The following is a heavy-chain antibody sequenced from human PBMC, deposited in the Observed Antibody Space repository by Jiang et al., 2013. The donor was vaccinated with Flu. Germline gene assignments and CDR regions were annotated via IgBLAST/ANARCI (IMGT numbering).Heavy chain of an antibody. CDR2: INHSGST. Sequence: LLKPSETLSLTCAVYGGSFSGYYWSWIRQPPGKGLEWIGEINHSGSTNYNPSLKSRVTISVDTSKNQFSLKLSSVTAADTAVYYCARGHKYSSYRYFDYWGQGTLVTVSS. CDR1: GGSFSGYY. CDR3: ARGHKYSSYRYFDY. D-gene: IGHD6-6*01. V-gene: IGHV4-34*01. J-gene: IGHJ4*02.